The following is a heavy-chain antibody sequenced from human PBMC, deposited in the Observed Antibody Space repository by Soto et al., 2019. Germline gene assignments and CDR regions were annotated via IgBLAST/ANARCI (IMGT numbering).Heavy chain of an antibody. CDR1: GGTFSSYA. D-gene: IGHD5-12*01. CDR3: ARDLGVRGYSGYDHNWFDP. J-gene: IGHJ5*02. V-gene: IGHV1-69*12. CDR2: IIPIFGTA. Sequence: QVQLVQSGAEVKKPGSSVKVSCKASGGTFSSYAISWVRQAPGQGLEWMGGIIPIFGTANYAQKFQGRVTITADESTSTAYMELSSLRSEDTAVYYCARDLGVRGYSGYDHNWFDPWGQGTLVNVSS.